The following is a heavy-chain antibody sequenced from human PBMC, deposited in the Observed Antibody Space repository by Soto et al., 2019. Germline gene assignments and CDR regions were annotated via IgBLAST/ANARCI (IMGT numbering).Heavy chain of an antibody. D-gene: IGHD1-26*01. V-gene: IGHV1-18*01. CDR1: GYTFTSYG. Sequence: QVQLVQSGAEVKKPGASVKVSCKASGYTFTSYGISWVRQAPGQGLEWMGWISAYNGNTNYAQKLQGRVTMTTDTYTSTAYMALRSVRSYDSAVSYCARPWWELRVSYYGFDVWGQGTTVTVS. CDR2: ISAYNGNT. CDR3: ARPWWELRVSYYGFDV. J-gene: IGHJ6*02.